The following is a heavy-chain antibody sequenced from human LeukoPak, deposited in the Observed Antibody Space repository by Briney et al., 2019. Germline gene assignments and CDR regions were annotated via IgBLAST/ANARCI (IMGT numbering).Heavy chain of an antibody. J-gene: IGHJ3*01. CDR2: IYTSGTT. V-gene: IGHV4-61*02. Sequence: SQTLSLTCTLSGDSVTSDTYSWSWIRQPAGMQLEWIGRIYTSGTTNYNPSLRSRVTMSIDTSKNQFSLNLNSVTAADTSVYYCARGGRAFDVWGQGTLISVSP. CDR1: GDSVTSDTYS. CDR3: ARGGRAFDV.